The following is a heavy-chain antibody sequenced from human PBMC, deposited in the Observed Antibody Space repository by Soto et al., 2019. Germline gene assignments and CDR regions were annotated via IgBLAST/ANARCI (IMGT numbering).Heavy chain of an antibody. Sequence: SETLSLTCAVSGVSISNYYWSWMRQSPGRGLEWIGYNYYSVGTNYNPSLKSRVTIFVDTSKNRFFLKLTSVTAADTAVYYCARAPGYYYMDVWGKGTTVTVSS. CDR2: NYYSVGT. CDR1: GVSISNYY. J-gene: IGHJ6*03. V-gene: IGHV4-59*01. CDR3: ARAPGYYYMDV.